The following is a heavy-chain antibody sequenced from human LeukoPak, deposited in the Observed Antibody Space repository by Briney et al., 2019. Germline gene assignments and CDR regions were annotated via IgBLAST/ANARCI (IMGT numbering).Heavy chain of an antibody. CDR2: ISYDGSNE. CDR3: ARDSGRGRYSSGWYESLPRFGAFDI. CDR1: GFTFSSYV. D-gene: IGHD6-19*01. V-gene: IGHV3-30*04. Sequence: GGSLRLSCAASGFTFSSYVMHWVRQAPGKGLEWVAIISYDGSNEYYADSVKGRFTISRDNSKNTLYLQMNSLRAADTAGYYCARDSGRGRYSSGWYESLPRFGAFDIWGQGTMVTVSS. J-gene: IGHJ3*02.